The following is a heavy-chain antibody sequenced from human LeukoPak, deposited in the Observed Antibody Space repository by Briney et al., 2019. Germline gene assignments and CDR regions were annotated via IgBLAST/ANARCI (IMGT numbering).Heavy chain of an antibody. CDR1: GFTLSSYA. J-gene: IGHJ3*02. D-gene: IGHD3-16*01. V-gene: IGHV3-48*03. Sequence: GGSPRLSCVASGFTLSSYAIHWVRQAPGKGLEWVSYISSSGSTIYYADSVKGRFTISRDNAKNSLYLQMNSLRAEDTAVYYCASDLGGAGGDAFDIWGQGTMVTVSS. CDR2: ISSSGSTI. CDR3: ASDLGGAGGDAFDI.